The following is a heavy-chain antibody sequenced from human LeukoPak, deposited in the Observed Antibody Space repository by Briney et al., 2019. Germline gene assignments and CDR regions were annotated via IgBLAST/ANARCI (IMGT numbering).Heavy chain of an antibody. CDR3: ARGKSGSYGLEDY. CDR2: ISSSSSYI. J-gene: IGHJ4*01. Sequence: GGSLRLSCAASGFTFSSYIMSWVRQAPGKGLEWVSSISSSSSYIYYADSVKGRFTISRDNAKNTLYLQTNSLRAEDTAVYYCARGKSGSYGLEDYLGHGTLVTVSS. V-gene: IGHV3-21*01. D-gene: IGHD1-26*01. CDR1: GFTFSSYI.